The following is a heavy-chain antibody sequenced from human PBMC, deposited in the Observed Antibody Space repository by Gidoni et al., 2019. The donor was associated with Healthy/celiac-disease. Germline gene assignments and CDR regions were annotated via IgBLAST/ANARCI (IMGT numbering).Heavy chain of an antibody. V-gene: IGHV3-23*01. D-gene: IGHD1-26*01. CDR3: AKFGSYLGVDY. CDR1: GCTFSSYS. J-gene: IGHJ4*02. CDR2: IRGSGGST. Sequence: EVQLLESGGGLVQPGGSLRRSGAASGCTFSSYSMSGVRQAPGKGLEWVSAIRGSGGSTYYADSVKGRFTISRDNSKNTLYLQMNSLRAEDTAVYYCAKFGSYLGVDYWGQGTLVTVSS.